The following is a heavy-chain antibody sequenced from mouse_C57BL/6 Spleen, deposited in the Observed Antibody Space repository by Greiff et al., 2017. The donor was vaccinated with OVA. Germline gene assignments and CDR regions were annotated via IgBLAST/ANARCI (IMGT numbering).Heavy chain of an antibody. CDR1: GFTFSSYA. CDR2: ISDGGSYT. J-gene: IGHJ1*03. Sequence: EVKLMESGGGLVKPGGSLKLSCAASGFTFSSYAMSWVRQTPEKRLEWVATISDGGSYTYYPDNVKGRFTISRDNAKNNLYLQMSHLKSEDTAMYYCARERGGTVVRWYFDVWGTGTTVTVSS. D-gene: IGHD1-1*01. CDR3: ARERGGTVVRWYFDV. V-gene: IGHV5-4*01.